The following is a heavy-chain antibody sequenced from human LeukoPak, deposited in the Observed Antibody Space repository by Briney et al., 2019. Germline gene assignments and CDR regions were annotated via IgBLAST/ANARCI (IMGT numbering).Heavy chain of an antibody. CDR1: GFSFSSYW. Sequence: GGSLRLSCTASGFSFSSYWMNWVRQAPGKGLVWVSRIASDGSSTTYADSVKGRFSISRDNAKNTLYLQMNSLRVEDTAVYYCARGRPHGNDYWGQGTLVTVSS. V-gene: IGHV3-74*01. CDR3: ARGRPHGNDY. J-gene: IGHJ4*02. CDR2: IASDGSST. D-gene: IGHD4-23*01.